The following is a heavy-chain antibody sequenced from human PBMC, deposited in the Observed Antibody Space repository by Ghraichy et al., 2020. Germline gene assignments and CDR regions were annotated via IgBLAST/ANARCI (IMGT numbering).Heavy chain of an antibody. J-gene: IGHJ6*03. D-gene: IGHD1-26*01. V-gene: IGHV4-39*01. CDR2: IYYSGST. CDR3: ARGLNSGHYYYYYYMDV. Sequence: SETLSLTCTVSGGSISSSSYYWGWIRQPPGKGLEWIGSIYYSGSTYYNPSLKSRVTISVDTSKNQFSLKLSSVTAADTAVYYCARGLNSGHYYYYYYMDVWGKGTTVTVSS. CDR1: GGSISSSSYY.